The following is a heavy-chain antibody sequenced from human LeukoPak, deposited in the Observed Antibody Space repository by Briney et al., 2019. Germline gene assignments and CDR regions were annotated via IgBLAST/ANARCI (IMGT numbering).Heavy chain of an antibody. Sequence: GGSLRLSCAASGFTFSSYWMSWVRQAPGKGLEWVANIKRDGSEKYYVDSVKGRFTISRDNAKNSLYLQMNSLRAEDTAVYYCAREGSYCTNGVCYAGLDAFDIWGQGTMVTVSS. V-gene: IGHV3-7*01. CDR3: AREGSYCTNGVCYAGLDAFDI. CDR2: IKRDGSEK. CDR1: GFTFSSYW. J-gene: IGHJ3*02. D-gene: IGHD2-8*01.